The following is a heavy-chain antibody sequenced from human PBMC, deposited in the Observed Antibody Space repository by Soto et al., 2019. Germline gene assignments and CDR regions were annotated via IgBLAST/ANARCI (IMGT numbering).Heavy chain of an antibody. D-gene: IGHD2-2*01. J-gene: IGHJ4*02. CDR3: ARGGALSTSWYWGDGLDS. V-gene: IGHV1-69*06. Sequence: QVHLEQSGSEVKKSGSSVKVSCKASGNSFSSHAITWVRQAPGHGLEWMGGIIPVFGTPSYAQKFQGRVTITADKSTNTSYMELRSLRSEDTAVYYCARGGALSTSWYWGDGLDSWGQGTQVTVSS. CDR1: GNSFSSHA. CDR2: IIPVFGTP.